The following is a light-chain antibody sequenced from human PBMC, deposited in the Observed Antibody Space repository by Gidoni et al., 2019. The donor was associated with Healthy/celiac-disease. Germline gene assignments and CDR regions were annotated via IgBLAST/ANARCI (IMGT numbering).Light chain of an antibody. J-gene: IGKJ3*01. Sequence: EIVLTQSPVTLSLSPGERATLSCRASQSVSSYLAWYQQKPGQAPRLLIYDASNRATGIPARFSGSGSGTDFTLTISSLEPEDFAVYYCQQRSNWPPFTFXHXTKVDIK. CDR2: DAS. CDR1: QSVSSY. V-gene: IGKV3-11*01. CDR3: QQRSNWPPFT.